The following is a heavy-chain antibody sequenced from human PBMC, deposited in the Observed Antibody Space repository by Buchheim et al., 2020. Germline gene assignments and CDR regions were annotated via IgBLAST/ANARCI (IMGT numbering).Heavy chain of an antibody. J-gene: IGHJ4*02. D-gene: IGHD2-8*01. Sequence: EVQLVQSGAEVKKPGESLRISCKGFGYTFTSHWISWVRQMPGKGLEWMGRIDPDDSYTNYSPSFQGHVTISADKSISTAYLHWRSLKASDTAMYYCARQDCSSGVCYFFVHWGQGTL. CDR1: GYTFTSHW. CDR2: IDPDDSYT. V-gene: IGHV5-10-1*03. CDR3: ARQDCSSGVCYFFVH.